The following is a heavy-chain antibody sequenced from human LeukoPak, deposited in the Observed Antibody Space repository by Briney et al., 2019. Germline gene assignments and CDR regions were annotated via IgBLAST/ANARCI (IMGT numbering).Heavy chain of an antibody. D-gene: IGHD3-9*01. J-gene: IGHJ6*02. CDR2: ISAYNGNT. CDR3: ASSLNYEILTGYTLETDYYYGMDV. Sequence: ASVKVSCKASGYTFTSYGISWVRQAPGQGLEWMGWISAYNGNTNYAQKLQGRVTMTTDTSTSTAYMELRSLRSDDTAVYYCASSLNYEILTGYTLETDYYYGMDVWGQGTTVTVSS. CDR1: GYTFTSYG. V-gene: IGHV1-18*01.